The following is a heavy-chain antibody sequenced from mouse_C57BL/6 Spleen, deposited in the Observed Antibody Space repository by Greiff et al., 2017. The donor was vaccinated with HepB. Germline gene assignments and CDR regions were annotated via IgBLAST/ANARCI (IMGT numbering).Heavy chain of an antibody. J-gene: IGHJ3*01. CDR1: GFNIKDDY. Sequence: EVKLMESGAELVRPGASVKLSCTASGFNIKDDYMHWVKQRPEQGLEWIGWIDPENGDTEYASKFQGKATITADTSSNTAYRQLSSRTSEDTAVYYCTGEQAYWGQGTLVTVSA. CDR3: TGEQAY. CDR2: IDPENGDT. V-gene: IGHV14-4*01.